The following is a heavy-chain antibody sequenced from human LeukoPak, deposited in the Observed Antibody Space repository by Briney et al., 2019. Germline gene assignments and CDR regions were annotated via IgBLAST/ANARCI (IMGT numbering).Heavy chain of an antibody. D-gene: IGHD5-18*01. Sequence: RASVKVSCKTSGGTFSSSAITWVRQAPGQGLEWMGRIIPVLNITSYAQKFQGRVTITADTSTSTVYMELSSLRSEETAVYYCARDQGLTAPPPYGLDVWGQGTTVIVSS. CDR3: ARDQGLTAPPPYGLDV. CDR1: GGTFSSSA. V-gene: IGHV1-69*04. J-gene: IGHJ6*02. CDR2: IIPVLNIT.